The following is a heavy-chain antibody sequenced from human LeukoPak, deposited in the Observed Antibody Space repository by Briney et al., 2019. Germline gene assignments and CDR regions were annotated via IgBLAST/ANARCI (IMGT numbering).Heavy chain of an antibody. Sequence: GGSLRLSCAASGFTLSDYYMSWIRQAPGKGLEWVSYSSSSGSTIYYADSVKGRFAISRDNAKNTLYVQMNSLRAEDTAVYYCAKGSSLRLGPTVEFYFDSWGQGTLVTVSS. D-gene: IGHD1-26*01. J-gene: IGHJ4*02. V-gene: IGHV3-11*01. CDR1: GFTLSDYY. CDR2: SSSSGSTI. CDR3: AKGSSLRLGPTVEFYFDS.